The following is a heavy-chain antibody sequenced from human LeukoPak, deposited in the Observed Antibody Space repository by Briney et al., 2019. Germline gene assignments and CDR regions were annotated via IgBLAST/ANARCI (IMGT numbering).Heavy chain of an antibody. CDR2: IYHSGST. CDR3: ASASIAVAGTYYFDY. V-gene: IGHV4-4*02. J-gene: IGHJ4*02. D-gene: IGHD6-19*01. Sequence: SGTLSLTCAVSGGSISSSNWWSWVRQPPGKGLAWIGEIYHSGSTNYNPSLKSRVTISVDKSKNQFSLKLSSVTAADTAVYYCASASIAVAGTYYFDYWGQGTLVTVSS. CDR1: GGSISSSNW.